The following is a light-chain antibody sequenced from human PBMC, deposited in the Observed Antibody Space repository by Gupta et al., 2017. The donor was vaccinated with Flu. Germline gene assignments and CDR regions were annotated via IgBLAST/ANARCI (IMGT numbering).Light chain of an antibody. CDR1: QSSIYSSTNRNY. CDR2: CGS. J-gene: IGKJ4*01. CDR3: CQEYSFPPT. Sequence: SLGERATINCKSSQSSIYSSTNRNYIASYHQKPGQPPKLLIYCGSTPETAVLDRLTGSSSAGAFTLIIISRLAADVAVYYCCQEYSFPPTFGRGTKLEIK. V-gene: IGKV4-1*01.